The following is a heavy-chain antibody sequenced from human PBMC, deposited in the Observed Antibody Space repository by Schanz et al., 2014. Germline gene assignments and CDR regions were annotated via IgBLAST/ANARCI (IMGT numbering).Heavy chain of an antibody. CDR3: AKDAAYYDSVICPDH. J-gene: IGHJ4*02. Sequence: EVQLVESGGGLVKPGGSLRLSCAASGFTFSNYSMNWVRQAPGKGLEWVSSISSSSSYISYADSVKGRFTISRDNAKNSLYLQMNSLRAEDTAIYFCAKDAAYYDSVICPDHWGQGTLVTVSS. CDR2: ISSSSSYI. V-gene: IGHV3-21*04. D-gene: IGHD3-22*01. CDR1: GFTFSNYS.